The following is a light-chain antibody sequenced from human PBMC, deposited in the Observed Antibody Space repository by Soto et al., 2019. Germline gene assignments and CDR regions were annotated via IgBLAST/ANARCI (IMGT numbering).Light chain of an antibody. V-gene: IGKV3-11*01. Sequence: EIVLTQSPATLSSFPCDIVTPSCRASQYINTRLAWYQHRPGQAPRLLIYQTSIRAAGIPARFSASGSGTDFTLTISDVQPEDFALYYCHQRQSWPRTFGQGTKVDIK. CDR2: QTS. CDR1: QYINTR. J-gene: IGKJ1*01. CDR3: HQRQSWPRT.